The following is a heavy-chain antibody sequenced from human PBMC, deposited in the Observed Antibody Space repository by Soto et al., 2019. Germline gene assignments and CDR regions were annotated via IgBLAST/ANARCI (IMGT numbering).Heavy chain of an antibody. D-gene: IGHD5-18*01. CDR2: FFIGGNT. CDR1: GGSITGGSISSTSYY. V-gene: IGHV4-39*01. CDR3: ARASPVVTDV. Sequence: SETLSLTCTVSGGSITGGSISSTSYYWGWVRQPPGKGLEWIVSFFIGGNTYYNPSLKSRVTTSVDTSKNQFSLKLSSVTAADTAVYYCARASPVVTDVWGQGTTVT. J-gene: IGHJ6*02.